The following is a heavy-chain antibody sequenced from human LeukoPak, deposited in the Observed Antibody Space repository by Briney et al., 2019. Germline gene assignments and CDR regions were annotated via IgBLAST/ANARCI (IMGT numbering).Heavy chain of an antibody. Sequence: SETLSLTCTVSGGSISSGSYYWRWIRQPAGKGLEWIGRIYTSGSTNYNPSLKSRVTISVDTSQNQFSLKLSSVTAADAAVYYCARQVYADNWFDPWGQGTLVTVSS. CDR2: IYTSGST. CDR3: ARQVYADNWFDP. J-gene: IGHJ5*02. D-gene: IGHD2-8*01. V-gene: IGHV4-61*02. CDR1: GGSISSGSYY.